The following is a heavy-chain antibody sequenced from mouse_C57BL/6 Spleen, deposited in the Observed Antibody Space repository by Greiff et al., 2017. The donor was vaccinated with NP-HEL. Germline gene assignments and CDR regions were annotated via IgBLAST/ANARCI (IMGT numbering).Heavy chain of an antibody. Sequence: LQQSGGGLVQPGGSMKLSCVASGFTFSNYWMNWVRQSPEKGLEWVAQIRLKSDNYATHYAESVKGRFTISRDDSKSSVYLQMNNLRAEDTGIYYCTELGPYYAMDYWGQGTSVTVSS. CDR3: TELGPYYAMDY. CDR1: GFTFSNYW. CDR2: IRLKSDNYAT. J-gene: IGHJ4*01. V-gene: IGHV6-3*01. D-gene: IGHD1-3*01.